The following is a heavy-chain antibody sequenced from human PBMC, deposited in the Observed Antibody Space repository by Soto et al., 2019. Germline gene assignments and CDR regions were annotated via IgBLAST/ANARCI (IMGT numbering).Heavy chain of an antibody. D-gene: IGHD1-26*01. CDR3: ATYSMGVYYGMDV. J-gene: IGHJ6*02. CDR1: GYSISSGYY. CDR2: IYHSGST. V-gene: IGHV4-38-2*01. Sequence: SSETLSLTCAVPGYSISSGYYWGWIRQPPGKGLEWIGSIYHSGSTYYNPSLKSRVTISVDTSKNQFSLKLSSVTAADTAVYYCATYSMGVYYGMDVWGQGTTVTVSS.